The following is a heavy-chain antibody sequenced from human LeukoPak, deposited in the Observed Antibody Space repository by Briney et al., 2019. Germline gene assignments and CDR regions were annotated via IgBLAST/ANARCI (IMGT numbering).Heavy chain of an antibody. D-gene: IGHD2/OR15-2a*01. V-gene: IGHV3-21*01. CDR3: ARSEYFQSTAFPV. Sequence: GGSLRLSCAASGFTFSSYSMSWVRQAPGKGLEWVSSISSSSSYIYYADSVKGRFTISRDNAKNSLYLQMNSLRAEDTAVYYCARSEYFQSTAFPVWGQGTMVTVSS. CDR1: GFTFSSYS. CDR2: ISSSSSYI. J-gene: IGHJ3*01.